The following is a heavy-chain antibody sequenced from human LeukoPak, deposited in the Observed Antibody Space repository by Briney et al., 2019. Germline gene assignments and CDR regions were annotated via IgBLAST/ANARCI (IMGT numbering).Heavy chain of an antibody. V-gene: IGHV1-69*04. CDR3: PKEERGDYPN. Sequence: APVKVSPTASGRTFSTYAINMVGQSPGQGLEWMGRIIPILGIANYAHKFQGRVTITADKSTSTAYMELSSLRSEDTAVYYCPKEERGDYPNWGRRTLVTVSS. CDR2: IIPILGIA. CDR1: GRTFSTYA. D-gene: IGHD4-17*01. J-gene: IGHJ2*01.